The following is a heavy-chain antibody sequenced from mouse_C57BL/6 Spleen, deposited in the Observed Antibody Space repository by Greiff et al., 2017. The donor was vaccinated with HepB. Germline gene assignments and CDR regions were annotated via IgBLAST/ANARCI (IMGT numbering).Heavy chain of an antibody. CDR2: IWSGGST. J-gene: IGHJ2*01. D-gene: IGHD1-1*01. CDR3: ARNRYGDSYYFDY. CDR1: GFSLTSYG. V-gene: IGHV2-2*01. Sequence: VQLQQSGPGLVQPSQSLSITCTVSGFSLTSYGVHWVRQSPGKGLEWLGVIWSGGSTDYNAAFISRLSISKDNSKSQVFFKINRLQADDTAIYYCARNRYGDSYYFDYWGQGTTLTVSS.